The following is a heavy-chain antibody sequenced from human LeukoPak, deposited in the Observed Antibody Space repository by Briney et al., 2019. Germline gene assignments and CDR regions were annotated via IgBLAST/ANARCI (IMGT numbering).Heavy chain of an antibody. V-gene: IGHV4-39*01. D-gene: IGHD1-7*01. CDR3: ARLTPPNWNYGYYFDY. Sequence: YMDWVRQPPGKGLEWIGSIYYSGSTYYNPSLKSRVTISVDTSKNQFSLKLSSVTAADTAVYYCARLTPPNWNYGYYFDYWGQGTLVTVSS. CDR1: Y. CDR2: IYYSGST. J-gene: IGHJ4*02.